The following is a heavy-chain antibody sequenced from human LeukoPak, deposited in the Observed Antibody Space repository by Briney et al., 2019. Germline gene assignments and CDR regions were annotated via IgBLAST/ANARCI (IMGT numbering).Heavy chain of an antibody. CDR1: GYSISSGYY. J-gene: IGHJ5*02. Sequence: SETLSLTCTVSGYSISSGYYWGWIRQPPGKGLEWIGSIYHSGSTYYNPSLKSRVTISVDTSKNQFSLKLSSVTAADTAVYYCARDLGVRGVRGWFDPWGQGTLVTVSS. D-gene: IGHD3-10*01. CDR2: IYHSGST. CDR3: ARDLGVRGVRGWFDP. V-gene: IGHV4-38-2*02.